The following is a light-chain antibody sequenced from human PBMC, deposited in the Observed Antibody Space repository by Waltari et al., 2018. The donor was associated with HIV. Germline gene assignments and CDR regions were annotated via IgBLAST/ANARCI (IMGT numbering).Light chain of an antibody. Sequence: EIVLTQSPGTLSLSPGERATLSCRASQTVSSSYLAWYQQRPGQAPRPLISGAFSRATGVPDRFSGSGSGTDFTLTISRLEPEEFAVYYCQHSGTSPRFGPGTKVDIK. V-gene: IGKV3-20*01. CDR1: QTVSSSY. CDR2: GAF. J-gene: IGKJ3*01. CDR3: QHSGTSPR.